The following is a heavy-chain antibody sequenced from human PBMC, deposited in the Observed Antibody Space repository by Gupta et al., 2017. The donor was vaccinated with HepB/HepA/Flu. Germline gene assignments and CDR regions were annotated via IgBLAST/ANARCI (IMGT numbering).Heavy chain of an antibody. Sequence: VRQATGQGLEWMGWMNPNSGNTGYAQKFQGRVTISRNASISTAYMELSSLRSENTAVYYCASGPPASATGYYYHYYIAVWGKGTTVTVSS. V-gene: IGHV1-8*03. D-gene: IGHD2-15*01. CDR3: ASGPPASATGYYYHYYIAV. CDR2: MNPNSGNT. J-gene: IGHJ6*03.